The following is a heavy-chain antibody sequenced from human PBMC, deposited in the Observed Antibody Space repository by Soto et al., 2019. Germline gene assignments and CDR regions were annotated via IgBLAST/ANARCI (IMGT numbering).Heavy chain of an antibody. J-gene: IGHJ6*03. V-gene: IGHV3-23*01. D-gene: IGHD2-2*01. CDR2: ISGSGGST. CDR1: GFTFSSYA. Sequence: GGSLRLSCAASGFTFSSYAMSWVRQAPGKGLEWVSAISGSGGSTYYADSVKGRFTISRDNSKNTLYLQMNSLRAEDTAVYYCAKGGGVVPAASSFYYYYMDVWGKGTTVTVSS. CDR3: AKGGGVVPAASSFYYYYMDV.